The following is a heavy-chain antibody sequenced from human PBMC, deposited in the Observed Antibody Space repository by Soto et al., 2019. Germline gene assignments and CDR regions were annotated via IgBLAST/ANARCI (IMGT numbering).Heavy chain of an antibody. CDR1: GFTFRDTN. Sequence: QVQLVESGEALFNLGGSWGPSLAASGFTFRDTNRGGIRRAPGKGREGVSYIISSNGYTNYADSVKGRFTISRDNAKNSLYLQMNSLRAEDTAVYYCARHVHDAFDIWGQGTMVTVSS. D-gene: IGHD3-10*02. J-gene: IGHJ3*02. CDR2: IISSNGYT. CDR3: ARHVHDAFDI. V-gene: IGHV3-11*05.